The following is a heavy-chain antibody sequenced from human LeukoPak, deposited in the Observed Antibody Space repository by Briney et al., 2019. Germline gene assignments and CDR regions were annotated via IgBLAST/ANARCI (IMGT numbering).Heavy chain of an antibody. J-gene: IGHJ4*02. CDR1: GLTFSRHW. Sequence: GGSLRLSCAASGLTFSRHWISWVSQAPGKGLEWVAMVKEDESEKYYVDSVKGRFTISRDNAKNSLYLQMDNLRAEDTALYYCARLDTSSYPSGAAYWGQGTLVTVSS. V-gene: IGHV3-7*01. CDR3: ARLDTSSYPSGAAY. D-gene: IGHD3-10*01. CDR2: VKEDESEK.